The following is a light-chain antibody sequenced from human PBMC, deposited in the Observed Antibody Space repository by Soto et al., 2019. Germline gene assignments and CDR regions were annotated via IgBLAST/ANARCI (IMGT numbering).Light chain of an antibody. V-gene: IGKV1-39*01. CDR2: GAT. CDR1: RSIDNY. CDR3: HQSTITPRT. J-gene: IGKJ1*01. Sequence: IQMTQSPSSLSASIGHRVTITCRASRSIDNYLNWYQHKPGKAPKLLIDGATRLQSGVPSRFSGSGSGTDFTLTISSMQLEDVATYYCHQSTITPRTFGQGTKVDIK.